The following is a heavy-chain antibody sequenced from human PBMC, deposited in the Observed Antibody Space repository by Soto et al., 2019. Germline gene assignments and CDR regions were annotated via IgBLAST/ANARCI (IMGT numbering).Heavy chain of an antibody. CDR2: IYYSGST. J-gene: IGHJ4*02. D-gene: IGHD3-10*01. V-gene: IGHV4-59*01. Sequence: SEPMCVTCTVAGGSISSYYWSWIRKTTGKGLEWIGYIYYSGSTNYNPSLKSRVTISVDTSKNQFSLKLSSVTAADTAAYYCARVSSGGSGSYYMMWYFDYWGQGTLVTVSS. CDR1: GGSISSYY. CDR3: ARVSSGGSGSYYMMWYFDY.